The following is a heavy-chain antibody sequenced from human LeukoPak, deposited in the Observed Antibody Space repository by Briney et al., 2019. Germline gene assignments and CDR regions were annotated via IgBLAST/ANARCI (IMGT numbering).Heavy chain of an antibody. CDR2: IYNSGST. V-gene: IGHV4-59*01. D-gene: IGHD3-3*01. J-gene: IGHJ3*02. Sequence: PSETLSLTCTVSGGSISSYYWSWIRQPPGKGLEWIGYIYNSGSTNYNPSLKSRLTISVDTSKNQFSLKLSSVTAADTAVYYCARVGPGRLRFLEWLPNAFDIWGQGTMVTVSS. CDR1: GGSISSYY. CDR3: ARVGPGRLRFLEWLPNAFDI.